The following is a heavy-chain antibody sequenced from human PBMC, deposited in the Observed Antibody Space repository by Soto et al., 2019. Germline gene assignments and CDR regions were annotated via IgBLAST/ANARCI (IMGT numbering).Heavy chain of an antibody. J-gene: IGHJ4*02. Sequence: QVQLVQSGAEVKKPGASVKVSCKASGYTFTSYGISWVRQAPGQGLEWMGWISAYIGNTNYAQKLQGRVTMTTDTSTSTAYMELRSLRSDDTAVYYCARVPTRTYIWGSYRYLDYWGQGTLVTVSS. V-gene: IGHV1-18*01. CDR2: ISAYIGNT. D-gene: IGHD3-16*02. CDR3: ARVPTRTYIWGSYRYLDY. CDR1: GYTFTSYG.